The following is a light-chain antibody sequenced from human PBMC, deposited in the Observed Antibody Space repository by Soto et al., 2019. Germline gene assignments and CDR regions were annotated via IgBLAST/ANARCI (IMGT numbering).Light chain of an antibody. CDR2: EVS. V-gene: IGLV2-14*01. CDR3: SSYTTSSTLGV. Sequence: QSALTQPASVSGSPGQSITISCTGTSNDLGGYNYVSWYQQDPGEAPKLMIYEVSNRPSGVSDRFSGSKSGNTASLTISGLQAEDEADYYCSSYTTSSTLGVFGGGTKLTVL. CDR1: SNDLGGYNY. J-gene: IGLJ2*01.